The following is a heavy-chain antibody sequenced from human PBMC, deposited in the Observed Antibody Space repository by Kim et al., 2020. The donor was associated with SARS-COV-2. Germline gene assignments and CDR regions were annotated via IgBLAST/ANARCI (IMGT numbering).Heavy chain of an antibody. V-gene: IGHV3-23*01. CDR2: IIGRGGST. CDR1: GFTFSSYA. D-gene: IGHD1-1*01. Sequence: LSLTCAASGFTFSSYAMSWVRQAPGKGLEWVSAIIGRGGSTYYADSVKGRFTISRDNSKNTLYLQMNSLRAEDTAVYYCAKDPRNEHPYYFDYWGQGTLVTVSS. CDR3: AKDPRNEHPYYFDY. J-gene: IGHJ4*02.